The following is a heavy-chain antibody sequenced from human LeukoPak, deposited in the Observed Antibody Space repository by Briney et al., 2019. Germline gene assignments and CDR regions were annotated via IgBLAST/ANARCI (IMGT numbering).Heavy chain of an antibody. CDR1: GGSFSGYY. J-gene: IGHJ6*03. CDR2: INHSGST. CDR3: ATSSGWYPLYYYYMDV. V-gene: IGHV4-34*01. D-gene: IGHD6-19*01. Sequence: SETLSLTCAVYGGSFSGYYWSWIRQPPGKGLEWIGEINHSGSTNYNPSLKSRVTISVDTSKNQFSLKLSSVAAADTAAYYCATSSGWYPLYYYYMDVWGKGTTVTISS.